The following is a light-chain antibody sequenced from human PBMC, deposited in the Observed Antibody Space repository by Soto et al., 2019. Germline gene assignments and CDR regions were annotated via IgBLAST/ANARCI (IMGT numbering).Light chain of an antibody. CDR3: HQYNNWPPA. Sequence: ERVMTQSPATLSVSPGERATLSRRASQSVSSNLAWYQQKPGQAPRLLIYGASTRVTGIPARFSASGSGTEFTLIISSLQSEDIALYYCHQYNNWPPAFGPGTKVDIK. CDR2: GAS. J-gene: IGKJ3*01. V-gene: IGKV3-15*01. CDR1: QSVSSN.